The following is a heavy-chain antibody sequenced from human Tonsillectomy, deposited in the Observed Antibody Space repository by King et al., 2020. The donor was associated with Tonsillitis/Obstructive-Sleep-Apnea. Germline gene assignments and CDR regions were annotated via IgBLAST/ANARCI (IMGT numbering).Heavy chain of an antibody. Sequence: VQLQQWGAGLLKPSETLSLSCGVFGGSFSNYYWSWIRQPPGKGLEWIGEINHSGSSKYNPSLKSRVTISVDTSKNQFSLRLTSLTAADTVVYYCARGMEQDFWSGNYSDAFDIWGQGTMVTVSS. CDR1: GGSFSNYY. CDR3: ARGMEQDFWSGNYSDAFDI. CDR2: INHSGSS. J-gene: IGHJ3*02. D-gene: IGHD3-3*01. V-gene: IGHV4-34*01.